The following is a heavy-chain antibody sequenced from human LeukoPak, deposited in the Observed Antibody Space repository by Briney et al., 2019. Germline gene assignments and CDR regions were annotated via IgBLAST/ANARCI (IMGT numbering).Heavy chain of an antibody. D-gene: IGHD3-22*01. CDR2: INHSGST. CDR3: ARGFYYEP. Sequence: SETLSLTCAVYGGSFSGYYWSWIRQPPGKGLEWIGEINHSGSTNYNPSLKSRVTISVDTSKNQFSLKLSSVTAADTAVYYCARGFYYEPWGQGTLVTVSS. CDR1: GGSFSGYY. V-gene: IGHV4-34*01. J-gene: IGHJ5*02.